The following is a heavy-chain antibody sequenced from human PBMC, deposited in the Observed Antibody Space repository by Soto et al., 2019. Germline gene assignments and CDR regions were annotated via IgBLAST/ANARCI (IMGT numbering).Heavy chain of an antibody. V-gene: IGHV1-18*01. Sequence: QVQLVQSGAEVKKPGASVKVSCKASGYTFTSYGISWVRQAPGQGLEWMGWISAYNGNTNYAQKLQGRVTMTTDTSTSTAYMELRSLRSDDTAVYYCARDLRGGYNYHGSGSYYNGVRFDYWGQGTLVTVSS. CDR3: ARDLRGGYNYHGSGSYYNGVRFDY. D-gene: IGHD3-10*01. J-gene: IGHJ4*02. CDR2: ISAYNGNT. CDR1: GYTFTSYG.